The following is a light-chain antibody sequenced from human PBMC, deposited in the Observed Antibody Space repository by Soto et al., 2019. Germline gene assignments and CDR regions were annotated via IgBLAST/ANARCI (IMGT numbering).Light chain of an antibody. Sequence: DIQMTQSPSTLSASVGDRVTITCRASESISTWLAWYQQKPGKSPKLLIYGASNLERGVPSRFSGSGSGTEFTLTISSLQPDDFSTYYCQQYNSFSYTFGQGTKVDIK. CDR1: ESISTW. CDR2: GAS. J-gene: IGKJ2*01. CDR3: QQYNSFSYT. V-gene: IGKV1-5*01.